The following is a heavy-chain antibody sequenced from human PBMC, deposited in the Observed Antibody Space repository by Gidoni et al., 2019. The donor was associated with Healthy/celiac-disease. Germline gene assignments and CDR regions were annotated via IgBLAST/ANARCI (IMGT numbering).Heavy chain of an antibody. D-gene: IGHD5-18*01. J-gene: IGHJ4*02. CDR3: AKGDRIQLWLVDHFVY. CDR2: FCGSVGST. CDR1: GFNFSSYA. Sequence: EVQLVGSGGSLVQPGGSLRLSCAASGFNFSSYAISWVLQAPGQGLEWVSAFCGSVGSTYYADSLTGRFTISRDNSKNTLNLQMNSLRAEDTAVYYCAKGDRIQLWLVDHFVYWGQGTLVTVSS. V-gene: IGHV3-23*04.